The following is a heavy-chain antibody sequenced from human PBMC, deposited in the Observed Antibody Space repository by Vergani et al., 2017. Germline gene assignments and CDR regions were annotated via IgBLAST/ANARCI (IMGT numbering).Heavy chain of an antibody. CDR2: IKQDGSEK. D-gene: IGHD3-16*01. V-gene: IGHV3-7*01. Sequence: EVQLLESGGGLVQPGGSLRLSCAASGFTFSSYAMSWVRQAPGKGLEWVANIKQDGSEKYYVDSVKGRFTISRDNAKNSLYLQMNSLRAEDTAVYYCARVRTTRRGEGFDYWGQGTLVTVSS. J-gene: IGHJ4*02. CDR1: GFTFSSYA. CDR3: ARVRTTRRGEGFDY.